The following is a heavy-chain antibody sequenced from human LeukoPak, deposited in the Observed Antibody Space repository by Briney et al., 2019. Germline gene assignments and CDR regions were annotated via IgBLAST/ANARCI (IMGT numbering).Heavy chain of an antibody. D-gene: IGHD3-22*01. CDR2: ISSSSRYI. CDR3: ARAPGYYDSSGYSYYFDY. J-gene: IGHJ4*02. Sequence: GGSLRLSCAASGFTFSSYSMNWVRQAPGKGLEWVSSISSSSRYIYYADSVKGRFTISRDNAKNSLYLQMSSLRAEDTAVYYCARAPGYYDSSGYSYYFDYWGQGTLVTVSS. CDR1: GFTFSSYS. V-gene: IGHV3-21*01.